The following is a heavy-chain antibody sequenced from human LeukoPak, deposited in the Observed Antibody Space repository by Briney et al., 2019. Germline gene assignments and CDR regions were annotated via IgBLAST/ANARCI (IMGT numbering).Heavy chain of an antibody. J-gene: IGHJ4*02. CDR2: IHYGGSA. CDR3: ARLTFYYDRSGYYFDY. D-gene: IGHD3-22*01. CDR1: GASISSTSYY. Sequence: SETLSLTCTVSGASISSTSYYWGWIRQPPEKGLQWIGSIHYGGSAYYNLSLKSRITISVDTSKNQFSLKLSSVTATDTAVYYCARLTFYYDRSGYYFDYWGQGTLVTVSS. V-gene: IGHV4-39*01.